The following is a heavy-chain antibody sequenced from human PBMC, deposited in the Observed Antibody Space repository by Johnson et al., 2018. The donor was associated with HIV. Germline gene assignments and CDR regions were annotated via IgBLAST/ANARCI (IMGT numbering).Heavy chain of an antibody. Sequence: VQLVESGGGVVQPGRSLRLSCAASGFTFSSYGMHWVRPAPGQRLEWVANIKKDGGEKYSVDSVKGRFTLSRDNAKNSLYLQMNSLSAEDTAVYYCARGMSSGPWAGGDAFDIWGQGTMVTVSP. D-gene: IGHD3-22*01. CDR2: IKKDGGEK. CDR1: GFTFSSYG. J-gene: IGHJ3*02. CDR3: ARGMSSGPWAGGDAFDI. V-gene: IGHV3-7*01.